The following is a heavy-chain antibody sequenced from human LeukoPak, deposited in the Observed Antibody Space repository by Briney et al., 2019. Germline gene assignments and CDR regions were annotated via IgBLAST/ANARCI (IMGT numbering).Heavy chain of an antibody. J-gene: IGHJ5*02. Sequence: NPSETLSLTCTVSGGSISSSSYYWGWIRQPPGKGLEWIGSIYYSGSTYYNPSLKSRVTISVDTSKNQFSLKLSSVTAADTAVYYRARGSQNNWFDPWGQGTLVTVSS. CDR3: ARGSQNNWFDP. CDR2: IYYSGST. CDR1: GGSISSSSYY. V-gene: IGHV4-39*07. D-gene: IGHD2-15*01.